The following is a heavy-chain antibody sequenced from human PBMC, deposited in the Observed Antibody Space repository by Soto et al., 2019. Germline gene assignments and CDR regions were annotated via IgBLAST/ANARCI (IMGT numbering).Heavy chain of an antibody. J-gene: IGHJ4*02. Sequence: PSETLSLTSAVSGYSFSSGYYWGWIRQPPGKGLEWIGSIYHSGSTYYNPSLKSRVTISVDTSKNQFSLKLSSVTAADTAVYYCARVHSGDSCFDYWGQGTLVTVSS. V-gene: IGHV4-38-2*01. D-gene: IGHD2-21*01. CDR3: ARVHSGDSCFDY. CDR2: IYHSGST. CDR1: GYSFSSGYY.